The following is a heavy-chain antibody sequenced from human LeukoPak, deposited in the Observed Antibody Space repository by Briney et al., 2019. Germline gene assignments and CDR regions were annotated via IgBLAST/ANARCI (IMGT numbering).Heavy chain of an antibody. J-gene: IGHJ6*03. D-gene: IGHD4-11*01. V-gene: IGHV4-4*09. Sequence: PSETLSLTCTVSGGSISSYYWSWIRQPPRKGLEWIGYIYTSGSTNYNPSLKSRVTISVDTSKNQFSRNLSSVTAADTAVYYCERHGNYGYYYYYYMDVWGKGTTVTVSS. CDR2: IYTSGST. CDR1: GGSISSYY. CDR3: ERHGNYGYYYYYYMDV.